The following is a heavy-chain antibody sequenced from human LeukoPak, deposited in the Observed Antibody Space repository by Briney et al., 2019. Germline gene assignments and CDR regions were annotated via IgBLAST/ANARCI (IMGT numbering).Heavy chain of an antibody. Sequence: PSETLSLTCAVYGGSFSGYYWSWIRQPPGKGLEWIGEINHSGSTNYNPSLKSRVTISVDTSKNQFFLKLSSVTAADTAVYYCARTVTTFFSAFDIWGQGTMVTVSS. J-gene: IGHJ3*02. CDR3: ARTVTTFFSAFDI. D-gene: IGHD4-17*01. CDR1: GGSFSGYY. CDR2: INHSGST. V-gene: IGHV4-34*01.